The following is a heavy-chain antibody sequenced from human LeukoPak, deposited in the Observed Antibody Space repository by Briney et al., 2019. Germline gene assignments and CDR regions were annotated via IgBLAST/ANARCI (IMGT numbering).Heavy chain of an antibody. Sequence: GGSLRLSCAASGFTLSTYAMHWVRQAPGKGLEGLAVISDYGSNKYYADSVKGRFTISRDNSKNTLYLQMNSLRVEDTAVYYCARDPQLLWFGEYFGHFDYWGQGTLVSVSS. D-gene: IGHD3-10*01. CDR1: GFTLSTYA. J-gene: IGHJ4*02. CDR2: ISDYGSNK. V-gene: IGHV3-30-3*01. CDR3: ARDPQLLWFGEYFGHFDY.